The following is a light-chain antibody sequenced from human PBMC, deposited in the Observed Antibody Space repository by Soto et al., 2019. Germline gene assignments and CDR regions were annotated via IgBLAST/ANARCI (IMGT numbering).Light chain of an antibody. V-gene: IGKV3-15*01. CDR1: QSLGSN. J-gene: IGKJ2*01. CDR3: QQYGSSVYT. CDR2: GAY. Sequence: EIVMTQSPATLSVSPGERATLSCRASQSLGSNLAWYQQNPGQAPRLLIYGAYTRATGIPARFSGSVSGTDFTLTINRLDPEDFAVYYCQQYGSSVYTFGQGTKVDI.